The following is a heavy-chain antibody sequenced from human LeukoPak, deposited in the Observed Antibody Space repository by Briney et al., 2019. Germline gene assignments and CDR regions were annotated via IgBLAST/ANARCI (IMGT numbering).Heavy chain of an antibody. CDR2: ISYEGGHK. Sequence: PGGSLRLSCAASGFTFSGYAMHWVRQAPGKGLEWVAVISYEGGHKYYADSVKGRFTISRDNSENTLYLQMNSLRAEDTAVYYCARGLEYCGGACYSYFDYWGQGTLVTVSS. V-gene: IGHV3-30-3*01. D-gene: IGHD2-21*02. CDR1: GFTFSGYA. CDR3: ARGLEYCGGACYSYFDY. J-gene: IGHJ4*02.